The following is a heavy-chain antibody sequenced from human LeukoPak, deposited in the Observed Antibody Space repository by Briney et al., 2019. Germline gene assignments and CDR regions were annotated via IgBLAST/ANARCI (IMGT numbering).Heavy chain of an antibody. D-gene: IGHD2-21*01. V-gene: IGHV3-30*02. Sequence: GGSLRLSCAASGFTFSSYAMHWVRQAPGKGLEWVAFIRYDGSNKYYADSVKGRFTISRDNSKNTLYLQMNRLRAEDAAVYYCAKAPVTTCSGAYCYPFDYWGQGTLVTVSS. CDR1: GFTFSSYA. CDR2: IRYDGSNK. J-gene: IGHJ4*02. CDR3: AKAPVTTCSGAYCYPFDY.